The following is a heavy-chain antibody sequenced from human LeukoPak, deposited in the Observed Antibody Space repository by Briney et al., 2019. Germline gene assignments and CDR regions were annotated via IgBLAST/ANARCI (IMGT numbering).Heavy chain of an antibody. J-gene: IGHJ4*02. D-gene: IGHD1-1*01. CDR1: GYTFTGYY. CDR2: INPNSGGT. V-gene: IGHV1-2*02. Sequence: GASVKVSCKASGYTFTGYYMHWVRQAPGQGLEWMGWINPNSGGTNYAQKFQGRVTMTRDMSTSTVYMELSSLRSEDTAVYYCAREIPSGSTTDYWGQGTLVTVSS. CDR3: AREIPSGSTTDY.